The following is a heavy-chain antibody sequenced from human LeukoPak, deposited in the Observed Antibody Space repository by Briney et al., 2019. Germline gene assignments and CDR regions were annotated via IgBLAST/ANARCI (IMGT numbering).Heavy chain of an antibody. CDR2: ISAYNGNT. Sequence: GASVKVSCKASGYTFTSYGISWVRQAPGQGLEWMGWISAYNGNTNYAQKLQGRVTMTTDTSTSTAYMELSSLRSEDTAVYYCARDSYYGSGSYYIPPYMDVWGKGTTVTISS. V-gene: IGHV1-18*01. J-gene: IGHJ6*03. CDR1: GYTFTSYG. D-gene: IGHD3-10*01. CDR3: ARDSYYGSGSYYIPPYMDV.